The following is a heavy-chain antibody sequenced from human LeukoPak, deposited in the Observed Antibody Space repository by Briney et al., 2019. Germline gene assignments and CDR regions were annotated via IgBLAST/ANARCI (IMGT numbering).Heavy chain of an antibody. CDR2: INPNSGGT. CDR1: GYTFTGYY. J-gene: IGHJ5*02. D-gene: IGHD6-6*01. V-gene: IGHV1-2*02. Sequence: ASVKVSCKASGYTFTGYYMHWVRQAPGQGLEWMGWINPNSGGTNYAQKFQGRVTTTRDTSISTAYMELSRLRSDDTAVYYCPRDLRQLAHNWFDPWGQGTLVTVSS. CDR3: PRDLRQLAHNWFDP.